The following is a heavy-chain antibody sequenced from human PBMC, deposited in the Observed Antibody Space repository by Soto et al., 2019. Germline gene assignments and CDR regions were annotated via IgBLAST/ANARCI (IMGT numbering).Heavy chain of an antibody. CDR1: GGTFSRYS. D-gene: IGHD3-3*01. V-gene: IGHV1-69*12. Sequence: QVQLVQSGAEVKKPGSSVKVSCKASGGTFSRYSINWVRQGPGQGLEWMGGSIPISGTANYAQKFQGRVMITADESTRTAYMELSSLRYEDTDVYYCATKFWSGYYFDYWGQGTLVTVSS. CDR3: ATKFWSGYYFDY. CDR2: SIPISGTA. J-gene: IGHJ4*02.